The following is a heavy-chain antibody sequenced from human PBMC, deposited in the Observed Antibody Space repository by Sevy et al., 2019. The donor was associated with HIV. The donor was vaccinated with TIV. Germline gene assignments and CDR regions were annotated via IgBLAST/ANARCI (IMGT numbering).Heavy chain of an antibody. Sequence: GGSLRLSCAASGFTFSSYAMSWVRQAPGKGLEWVSAISGSGGSTYYADSVKGRFTISRDNSKNTLYLQMNSLRAEDTAVDYCAKDLGIVVVITHDAFDIWGQGTMVTVSS. D-gene: IGHD3-22*01. CDR3: AKDLGIVVVITHDAFDI. V-gene: IGHV3-23*01. J-gene: IGHJ3*02. CDR2: ISGSGGST. CDR1: GFTFSSYA.